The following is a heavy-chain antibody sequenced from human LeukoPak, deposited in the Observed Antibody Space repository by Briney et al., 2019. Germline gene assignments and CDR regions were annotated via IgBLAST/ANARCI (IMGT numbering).Heavy chain of an antibody. CDR1: GYILTSYG. CDR2: ISAYNGVT. D-gene: IGHD6-13*01. V-gene: IGHV1-18*01. Sequence: ASVKVSFKASGYILTSYGITWGRQAPGQGLEWMGWISAYNGVTKYAQKFQGRVTMTTDTSTNTAYMEVRSLRSDDTAGYYCARDSSSSWYYLEYWGQGTLVTVSS. J-gene: IGHJ4*02. CDR3: ARDSSSSWYYLEY.